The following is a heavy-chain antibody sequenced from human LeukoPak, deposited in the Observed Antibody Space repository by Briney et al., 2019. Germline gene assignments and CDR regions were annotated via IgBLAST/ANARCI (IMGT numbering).Heavy chain of an antibody. V-gene: IGHV4-34*01. CDR3: ARVYAVTTFSWFDP. J-gene: IGHJ5*02. Sequence: SETLSLTCAVYGGSFGGYYWSWIRQPPGKGLEWIGEINHSGSTNYNPSLKSRVTISVDTSKNQFSLKLSSVTAADTAVYYCARVYAVTTFSWFDPWGQGTLVTVSS. D-gene: IGHD4-4*01. CDR2: INHSGST. CDR1: GGSFGGYY.